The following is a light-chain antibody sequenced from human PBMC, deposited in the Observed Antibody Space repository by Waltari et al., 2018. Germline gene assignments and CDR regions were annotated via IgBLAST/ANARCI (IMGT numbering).Light chain of an antibody. CDR1: SSNIGVNS. Sequence: QSVLTQPPSVSGTPGQRVTISCSGTSSNIGVNSVTWYHQLPGAAPKLLIYKNDRRPSGVPDGFSGSRSGTSASLAISVLQSEDDADFYCATWDDTFNGPGFGGGTKLTVL. CDR3: ATWDDTFNGPG. J-gene: IGLJ3*02. CDR2: KND. V-gene: IGLV1-44*01.